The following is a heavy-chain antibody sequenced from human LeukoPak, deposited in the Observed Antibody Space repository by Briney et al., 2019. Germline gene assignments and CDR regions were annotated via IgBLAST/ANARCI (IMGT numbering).Heavy chain of an antibody. J-gene: IGHJ5*02. Sequence: GGSLRLSCAASGFTFSSYSMNWVRQAPGKGLEWVSYISSSSSTIYYADSVKGRFTISRDNAKNSLYLQMNSLRAEDTAVYYCAKGGHFSWFDPWGQGTLVTVSS. CDR3: AKGGHFSWFDP. D-gene: IGHD1-26*01. CDR1: GFTFSSYS. CDR2: ISSSSSTI. V-gene: IGHV3-48*04.